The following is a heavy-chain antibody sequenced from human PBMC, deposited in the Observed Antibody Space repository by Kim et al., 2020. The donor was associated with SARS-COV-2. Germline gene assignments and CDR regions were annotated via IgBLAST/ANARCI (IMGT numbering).Heavy chain of an antibody. CDR3: ATHRSGWINAFDI. Sequence: GGSLRLSCTASGFTFSAFWMHWVRQAPGKAPEWLSRMNGDVTTINYADSVKGRFTMSRDNAGNTLYLQMQSLRADDTAVYYCATHRSGWINAFDIWGQGTLVTVS. D-gene: IGHD6-19*01. J-gene: IGHJ3*02. V-gene: IGHV3-74*01. CDR1: GFTFSAFW. CDR2: MNGDVTTI.